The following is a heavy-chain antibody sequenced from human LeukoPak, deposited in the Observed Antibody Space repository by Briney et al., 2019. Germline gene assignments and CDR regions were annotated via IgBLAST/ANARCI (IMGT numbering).Heavy chain of an antibody. D-gene: IGHD3-3*01. Sequence: PSETLSLTCTVSGGSISSSSYYWGWIRQPPGKGLEWIGNIYYSGRTYYNASLMSRVTISVDTSKNQFSLKLSSVTAADTAVYYCARIEFLEWLRANWFDPWGQGTLVTVSS. CDR3: ARIEFLEWLRANWFDP. CDR2: IYYSGRT. CDR1: GGSISSSSYY. V-gene: IGHV4-39*01. J-gene: IGHJ5*02.